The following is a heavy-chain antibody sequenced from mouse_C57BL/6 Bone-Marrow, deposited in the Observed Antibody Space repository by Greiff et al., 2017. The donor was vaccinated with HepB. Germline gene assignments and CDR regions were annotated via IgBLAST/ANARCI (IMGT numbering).Heavy chain of an antibody. Sequence: EVQLVESGGGLVKPGGSLKLSCAASGFTFSSYAMSWVRQTPEKRLEWVATISDGGSYTYYPDNVKGRFTISRDNAKNNLYLQMSYLKSEDTAMYYCARDRGYYGSSFYWYFDVWGTGTTVTVSS. J-gene: IGHJ1*03. D-gene: IGHD1-1*01. CDR2: ISDGGSYT. CDR1: GFTFSSYA. CDR3: ARDRGYYGSSFYWYFDV. V-gene: IGHV5-4*01.